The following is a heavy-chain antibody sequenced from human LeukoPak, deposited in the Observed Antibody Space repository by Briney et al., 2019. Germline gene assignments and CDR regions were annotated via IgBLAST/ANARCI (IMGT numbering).Heavy chain of an antibody. CDR2: ISNSGGST. V-gene: IGHV3-23*01. CDR3: ARRGVVVRVILVGVHKEAFYFYS. CDR1: GITLSHYG. J-gene: IGHJ4*02. Sequence: GGSLRLSCAVSGITLSHYGVSWVREAPGEGLEWVARISNSGGSTNYADSVRRRFTISRDNPKNTLYLHKNSLRGEDGAVYFWARRGVVVRVILVGVHKEAFYFYSWGQGAVVSVSS. D-gene: IGHD3-10*01.